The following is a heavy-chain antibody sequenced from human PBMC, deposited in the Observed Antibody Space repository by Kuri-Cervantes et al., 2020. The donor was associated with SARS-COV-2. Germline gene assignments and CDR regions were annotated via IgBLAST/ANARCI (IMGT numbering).Heavy chain of an antibody. Sequence: GGSLRLSCAASGFTFSSYWMSWVRQAPGKGLEWVASINQDGSEKYYVDSVKGRVTISRDTAKNSLYLQMNSLRAEDTAVYYCASAFGGAWYYVFDYWGQGTLVTVSS. CDR3: ASAFGGAWYYVFDY. CDR2: INQDGSEK. V-gene: IGHV3-7*01. J-gene: IGHJ4*02. D-gene: IGHD2-21*02. CDR1: GFTFSSYW.